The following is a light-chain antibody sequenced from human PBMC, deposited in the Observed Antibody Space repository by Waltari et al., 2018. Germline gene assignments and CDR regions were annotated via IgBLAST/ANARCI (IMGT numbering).Light chain of an antibody. CDR3: QQYGSSPWT. J-gene: IGKJ1*01. V-gene: IGKV3-20*01. Sequence: EIVLTQSPGTLSLSPGERATLSCRASQSVSSSYFAWYQQKPGQAPRLLIFGASRRATGSPDRFSGRGSGTDFTLTISSLEPEDFAFYYCQQYGSSPWTFGQGTKVEIK. CDR1: QSVSSSY. CDR2: GAS.